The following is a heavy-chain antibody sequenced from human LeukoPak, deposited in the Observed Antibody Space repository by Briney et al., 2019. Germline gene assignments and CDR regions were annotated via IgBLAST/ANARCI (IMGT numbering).Heavy chain of an antibody. Sequence: QPGGSLRLSCAASGFTFSSYWMSWVRPAPGKGLEWVANIKQDGSEKYYVDSVKGRFTISRDTSKNTVYLQMNSLRDEDTAVYYCARAPGSGIWGQGTVVTVSS. V-gene: IGHV3-7*01. CDR3: ARAPGSGI. CDR2: IKQDGSEK. J-gene: IGHJ3*02. CDR1: GFTFSSYW. D-gene: IGHD1-26*01.